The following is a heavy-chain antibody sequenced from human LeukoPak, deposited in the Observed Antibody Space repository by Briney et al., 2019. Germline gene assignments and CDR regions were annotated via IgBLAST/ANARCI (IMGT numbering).Heavy chain of an antibody. J-gene: IGHJ4*02. CDR3: ARHPPSGGDCLDY. CDR2: IKQDGSEK. Sequence: GGSLRLSCAASGFTFSSYWMSWVRQAPGKGLEWVANIKQDGSEKYYVDSVKGRFTISRDNAKNSLYLQMNSLRAGDTAVYYCARHPPSGGDCLDYWGQGTLVTVSS. D-gene: IGHD2-21*02. CDR1: GFTFSSYW. V-gene: IGHV3-7*01.